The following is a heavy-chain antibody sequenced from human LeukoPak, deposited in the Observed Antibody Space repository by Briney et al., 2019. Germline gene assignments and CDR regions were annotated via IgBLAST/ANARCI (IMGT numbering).Heavy chain of an antibody. Sequence: ASVKVSCKASGYTFTSYGISWVRQAPGQGLEWMGWISAYNGNTDYAQKLQGRVTMTTDTSTSTAYMELRSLRSDDTAVFYCARVGAYCTIISCHDYGGQGTLVTVPS. J-gene: IGHJ4*02. CDR3: ARVGAYCTIISCHDY. CDR1: GYTFTSYG. D-gene: IGHD2-8*01. CDR2: ISAYNGNT. V-gene: IGHV1-18*01.